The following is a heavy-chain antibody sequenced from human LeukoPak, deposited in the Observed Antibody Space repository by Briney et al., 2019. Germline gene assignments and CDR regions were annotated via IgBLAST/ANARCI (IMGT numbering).Heavy chain of an antibody. CDR1: GYSFTRYG. CDR3: ARDGWLVLIGYYFDY. J-gene: IGHJ4*02. CDR2: ISAYNGHT. Sequence: GASVKVSCKASGYSFTRYGFSWVRQAPGQGLEWMGWISAYNGHTNYAQNFQGRVTMTTDTSTSTAYMELRSLRSDDTAVYYCARDGWLVLIGYYFDYWGQGTLVTVSS. D-gene: IGHD6-19*01. V-gene: IGHV1-18*01.